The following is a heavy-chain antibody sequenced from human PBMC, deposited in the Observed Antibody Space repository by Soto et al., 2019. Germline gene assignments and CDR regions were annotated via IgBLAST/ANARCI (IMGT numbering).Heavy chain of an antibody. CDR1: GYTFTSYY. V-gene: IGHV1-46*01. Sequence: ASVKVSCKASGYTFTSYYMHWVRQAPGQGLEWMGIINPSGGSTSYAQKFQGRVTMTRDTSTSTVYMELSSLRSEDTAVYYCARENFGYSSGTTQLDYYYYGMDVWGQGTTVTVSS. D-gene: IGHD6-19*01. CDR2: INPSGGST. CDR3: ARENFGYSSGTTQLDYYYYGMDV. J-gene: IGHJ6*02.